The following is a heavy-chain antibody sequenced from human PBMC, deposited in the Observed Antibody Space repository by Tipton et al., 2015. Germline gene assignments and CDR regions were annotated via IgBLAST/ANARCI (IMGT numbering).Heavy chain of an antibody. CDR2: IKGDGSIS. CDR1: GFTFTSYW. V-gene: IGHV3-74*01. Sequence: LSLTCAASGFTFTSYWMHWVRQAPGKGLAWVSRIKGDGSISDHADSVKGRFTISRDNAANTLYLQMNSLRAEDTAVYYCARGTGPTYYYGMDVWGQGTTVTVSS. D-gene: IGHD1-1*01. CDR3: ARGTGPTYYYGMDV. J-gene: IGHJ6*02.